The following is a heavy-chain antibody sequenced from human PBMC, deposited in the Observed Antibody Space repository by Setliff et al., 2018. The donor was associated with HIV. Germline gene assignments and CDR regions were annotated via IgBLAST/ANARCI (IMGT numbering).Heavy chain of an antibody. CDR1: GFTFSNDW. J-gene: IGHJ3*02. D-gene: IGHD3-22*01. Sequence: GGSLRLSCAAFGFTFSNDWMTWVRQGPGKGLEWVANIEGNGRRTYYVDSVKGRFTVSRDNGKNSLYLQMNSLRAEDTAVYYCARSHYDSRGYYYRGDAFDIWGQGTLVTVSS. CDR3: ARSHYDSRGYYYRGDAFDI. CDR2: IEGNGRRT. V-gene: IGHV3-7*01.